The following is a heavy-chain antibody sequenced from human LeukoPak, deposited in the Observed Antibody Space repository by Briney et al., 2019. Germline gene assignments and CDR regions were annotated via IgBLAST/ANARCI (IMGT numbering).Heavy chain of an antibody. V-gene: IGHV4-39*07. CDR2: IYYSGTT. Sequence: PSETLSLTCTVSGGSISSSSYYWGWIRQPPGKGLEWIGSIYYSGTTYYNPSLKSRVTISVDRSKNQFSLKLSSVTAADTAVYYCAREERDHSSGYYDLDYFDYWGQGTPVTVSS. D-gene: IGHD3-22*01. CDR3: AREERDHSSGYYDLDYFDY. CDR1: GGSISSSSYY. J-gene: IGHJ4*02.